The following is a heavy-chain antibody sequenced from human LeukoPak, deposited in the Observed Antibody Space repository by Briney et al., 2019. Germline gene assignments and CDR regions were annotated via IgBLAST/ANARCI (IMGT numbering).Heavy chain of an antibody. J-gene: IGHJ4*02. V-gene: IGHV4-59*01. CDR2: IYYSGST. D-gene: IGHD3-10*01. CDR1: GGSISSYY. Sequence: TSETLSLTCTVSGGSISSYYWSWIRQPPGKGLEWIGYIYYSGSTNYNPSLKSRVTISVDTSNNQFSLKLSSVTAADTAVYYCARDKQPGDYWGQGTLVTVSS. CDR3: ARDKQPGDY.